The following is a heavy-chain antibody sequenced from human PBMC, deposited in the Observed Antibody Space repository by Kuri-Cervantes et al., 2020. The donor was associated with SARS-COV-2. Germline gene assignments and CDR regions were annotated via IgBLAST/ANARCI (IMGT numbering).Heavy chain of an antibody. D-gene: IGHD2-15*01. CDR2: ISSSSSYI. CDR1: GFTFSSYS. Sequence: GESLKISCAASGFTFSSYSMNWVRQAPGKGLEWVSSISSSSSYIYYADSVKGRFPISRDNAKNSLYLQMNSLRAEDTAVYYCARGGYCSGGSCYSVYYYYYYGMDVWGQGTTVTVSS. J-gene: IGHJ6*02. V-gene: IGHV3-21*01. CDR3: ARGGYCSGGSCYSVYYYYYYGMDV.